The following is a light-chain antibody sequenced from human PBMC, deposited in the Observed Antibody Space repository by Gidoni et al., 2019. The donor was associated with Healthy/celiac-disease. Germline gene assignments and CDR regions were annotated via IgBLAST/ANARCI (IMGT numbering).Light chain of an antibody. V-gene: IGKV1-5*03. CDR2: KAS. Sequence: DIQMTQSPSTLSASVGERVTITCRASQSISSWLAWYKQKPGKAPKLLIYKASSLESGVPSRFSGSGSGTEFTLTISSLQPDDFSTYYCQQYNSYSRTFGQGTKVEIK. CDR1: QSISSW. J-gene: IGKJ1*01. CDR3: QQYNSYSRT.